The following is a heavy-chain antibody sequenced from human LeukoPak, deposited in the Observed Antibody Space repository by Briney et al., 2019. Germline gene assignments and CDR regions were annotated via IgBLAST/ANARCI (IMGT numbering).Heavy chain of an antibody. D-gene: IGHD6-13*01. Sequence: PGGSLRLSCAVSGFRVTNDYMNWVRQAPGKGLEWVSIIYAGGSTYYADSVKGRFTISRDNSKNTLYLQMNSLRAEDTAVYYCAKAHSSSWSEILDYWGQGTLVTVSS. CDR3: AKAHSSSWSEILDY. J-gene: IGHJ4*02. CDR1: GFRVTNDY. CDR2: IYAGGST. V-gene: IGHV3-53*01.